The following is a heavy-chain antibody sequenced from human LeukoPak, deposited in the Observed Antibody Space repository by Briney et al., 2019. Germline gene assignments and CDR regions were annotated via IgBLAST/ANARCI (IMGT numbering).Heavy chain of an antibody. V-gene: IGHV3-23*01. J-gene: IGHJ4*02. CDR3: AKDTASTPYSSGWVDY. D-gene: IGHD6-19*01. CDR1: GFTFTNFA. CDR2: ISGSGGST. Sequence: GGSLRLSCVASGFTFTNFAMHWVRQAPGKGLEWVSAISGSGGSTYHEESVKGRFIISRDNSKNTLYLQMNSLRAEDTAVYYCAKDTASTPYSSGWVDYWGQGTLVTVSS.